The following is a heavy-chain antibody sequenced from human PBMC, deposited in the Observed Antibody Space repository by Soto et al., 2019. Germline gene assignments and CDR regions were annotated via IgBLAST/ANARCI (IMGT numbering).Heavy chain of an antibody. Sequence: QITLKESGPTLVKPTQTPTLTCTFSGFSLSSTRVAVGWIRQPPGKALEWLALIYWDDDKRYSPFLKSRLTMTKDTSKNQVVLTMTNMDPVDTATYYCAHSVVAGLGYYFDYWGQGTLVTVSS. D-gene: IGHD6-19*01. CDR3: AHSVVAGLGYYFDY. J-gene: IGHJ4*02. V-gene: IGHV2-5*02. CDR1: GFSLSSTRVA. CDR2: IYWDDDK.